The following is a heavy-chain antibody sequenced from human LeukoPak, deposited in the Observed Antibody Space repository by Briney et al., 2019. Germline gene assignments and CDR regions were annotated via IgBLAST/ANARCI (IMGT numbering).Heavy chain of an antibody. CDR2: IIPIFGTA. J-gene: IGHJ6*04. CDR1: GGTFSSNA. CDR3: AREGDQLERRAHYYYGMDV. Sequence: SVKVSCKASGGTFSSNAISWVRQAPGQGLEWMGGIIPIFGTANYAQKFQGRVTITADESTSTAYMELSSLRSEDTAVYYCAREGDQLERRAHYYYGMDVWGKGTTVTVSS. D-gene: IGHD1-1*01. V-gene: IGHV1-69*13.